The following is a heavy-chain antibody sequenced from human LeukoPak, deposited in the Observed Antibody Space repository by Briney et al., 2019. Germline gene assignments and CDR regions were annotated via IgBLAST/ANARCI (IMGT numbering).Heavy chain of an antibody. V-gene: IGHV4-30-4*07. CDR3: ARESNYYGSGTGWFDP. Sequence: SETLSLTCAVSGGSISSGGYSWSWVRQPPGKGLQWIAYIHYSGSNYYNPSLKSRVTVSVDTSKNQFSLRLSSVTAADTAVYYCARESNYYGSGTGWFDPWGQGTLVTVSS. D-gene: IGHD3-10*01. J-gene: IGHJ5*02. CDR2: IHYSGSN. CDR1: GGSISSGGYS.